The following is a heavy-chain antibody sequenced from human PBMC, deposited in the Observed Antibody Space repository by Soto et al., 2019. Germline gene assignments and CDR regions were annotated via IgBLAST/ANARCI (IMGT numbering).Heavy chain of an antibody. CDR3: ARTGGYCSSTSCYISWFDP. V-gene: IGHV1-69*13. Sequence: SVKVSCKASGGTFSSYAISWVRQAPGQGLEWMGGIIPIFGTANYAQKFQGRVTITADESTSTAYMELSSLRSGDTAVYYCARTGGYCSSTSCYISWFDPWGQGTLVTVSS. CDR1: GGTFSSYA. D-gene: IGHD2-2*02. CDR2: IIPIFGTA. J-gene: IGHJ5*02.